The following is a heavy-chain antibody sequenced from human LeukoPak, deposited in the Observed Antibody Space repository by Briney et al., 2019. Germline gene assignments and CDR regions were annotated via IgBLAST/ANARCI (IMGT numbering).Heavy chain of an antibody. CDR3: ARDPPGETTVTKYYYYYMDV. D-gene: IGHD4-17*01. Sequence: EASVKVSCKASGYTFTSYDINWVRQATGQGLEWMGWMNPNSGNTGYAQKFQGRVTMTRNTSISTAYMELSSLRSEDTAVYYCARDPPGETTVTKYYYYYMDVWGKGTTVTVSS. CDR2: MNPNSGNT. J-gene: IGHJ6*03. CDR1: GYTFTSYD. V-gene: IGHV1-8*01.